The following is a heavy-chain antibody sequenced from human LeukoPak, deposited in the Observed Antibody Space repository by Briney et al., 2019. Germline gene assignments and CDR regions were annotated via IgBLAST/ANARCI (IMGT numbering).Heavy chain of an antibody. Sequence: ASVKVSCKASGYTFTSYYMHWVRQAPGQGLEWMGIINPSGGSTSYAQKFQGRVTMTRDTSTSTVYMELSSLRSEDTAVYYCARTDYCTNGVCHPNNWFDPWGQGTLVTVSS. D-gene: IGHD2-8*01. V-gene: IGHV1-46*01. J-gene: IGHJ5*02. CDR1: GYTFTSYY. CDR2: INPSGGST. CDR3: ARTDYCTNGVCHPNNWFDP.